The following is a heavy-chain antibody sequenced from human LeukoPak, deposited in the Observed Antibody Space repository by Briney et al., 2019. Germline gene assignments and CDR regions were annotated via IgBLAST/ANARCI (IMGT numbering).Heavy chain of an antibody. CDR2: INPNSGGT. CDR1: GYTFTTYG. Sequence: ASVTVTCKASGYTFTTYGINWVRQAPGQGLEWMGWINPNSGGTKYEEKFHGRVTMTRDTSITTVYMELTSLRSDDTAVFYCARVPSNNGFDIGDQGTMVIVSA. V-gene: IGHV1-2*02. D-gene: IGHD1/OR15-1a*01. CDR3: ARVPSNNGFDI. J-gene: IGHJ3*02.